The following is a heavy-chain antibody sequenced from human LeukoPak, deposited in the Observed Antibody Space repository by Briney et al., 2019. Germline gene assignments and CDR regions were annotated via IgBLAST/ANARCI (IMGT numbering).Heavy chain of an antibody. J-gene: IGHJ5*02. D-gene: IGHD1-1*01. Sequence: AGGSLRLSCAASGFTFSSYEMNWVRQAPGKGLEWVSYISGSGSSIYYADSVKGRFTISRDNAKNSLYLQMHSLRAEDTAVYYCARDRQPEGFDPWGQGTLVTVSS. CDR1: GFTFSSYE. CDR3: ARDRQPEGFDP. CDR2: ISGSGSSI. V-gene: IGHV3-48*03.